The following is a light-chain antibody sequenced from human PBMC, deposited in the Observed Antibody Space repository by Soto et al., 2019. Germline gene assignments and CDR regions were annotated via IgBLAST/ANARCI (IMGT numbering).Light chain of an antibody. J-gene: IGKJ4*01. CDR2: GAS. CDR3: QQYGSSALT. Sequence: EIVLTQSPGTLSLSPGERATLSCRASQSVSSRNLAWYQQKPGQAPRLLIYGASSRATGIPDRFSGSGSGTDFTLTISRLEPEDFAVYYCQQYGSSALTFGGGTKVEIK. CDR1: QSVSSRN. V-gene: IGKV3-20*01.